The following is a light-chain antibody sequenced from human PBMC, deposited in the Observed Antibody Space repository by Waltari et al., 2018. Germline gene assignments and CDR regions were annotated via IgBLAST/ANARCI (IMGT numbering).Light chain of an antibody. CDR3: QQYNSYLRT. V-gene: IGKV1-33*01. CDR1: QDISNY. Sequence: DIQMTQSPSSLSASVGDRVTITCQASQDISNYLNWYQQKPGKAPNLLIYDASSLESGVPSRFSGSGSGTEFTLTISSLQPDDFAIYYCQQYNSYLRTFGGGTKVEIK. J-gene: IGKJ4*01. CDR2: DAS.